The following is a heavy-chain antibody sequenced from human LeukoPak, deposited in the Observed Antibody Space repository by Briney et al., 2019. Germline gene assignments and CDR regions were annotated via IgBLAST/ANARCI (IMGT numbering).Heavy chain of an antibody. CDR3: ARDLGGYSSGWTEVG. Sequence: ASVKVSCKASGYTFTGYYMHWVRLAPGQGLEWMGWISANSGDSNYAQKLQGRVTMTRDTSISTAYMELSRLRSDDTAVYYCARDLGGYSSGWTEVGWGQGTLVTVSS. V-gene: IGHV1-2*02. CDR2: ISANSGDS. D-gene: IGHD6-19*01. J-gene: IGHJ4*02. CDR1: GYTFTGYY.